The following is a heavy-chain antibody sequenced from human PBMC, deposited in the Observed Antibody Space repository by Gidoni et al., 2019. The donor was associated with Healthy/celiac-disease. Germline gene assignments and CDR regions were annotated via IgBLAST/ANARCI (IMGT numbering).Heavy chain of an antibody. CDR1: GFTFSSSA. CDR3: AKHNYYDSSGYYNWFDP. J-gene: IGHJ5*02. D-gene: IGHD3-22*01. CDR2: IRGSGGST. Sequence: EVQLLESGGGLVQPGGSLRLSCAASGFTFSSSAMSWVRQAPGKGLEWVSAIRGSGGSTYYADSVKGRFTISRDNSKNTLYLQMNSLRAEDTAVYYCAKHNYYDSSGYYNWFDPWGQGTLVTVSS. V-gene: IGHV3-23*01.